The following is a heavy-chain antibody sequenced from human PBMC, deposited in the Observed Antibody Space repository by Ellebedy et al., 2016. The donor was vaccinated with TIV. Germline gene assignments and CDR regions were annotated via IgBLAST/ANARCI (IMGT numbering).Heavy chain of an antibody. D-gene: IGHD5-18*01. V-gene: IGHV5-51*01. CDR1: GYTFTNYW. CDR3: ARHMNTAMTNDY. J-gene: IGHJ4*02. Sequence: GESLKISCKASGYTFTNYWIGWVRQMPGKGLEWMGIIYPSDSDTRYSPSFQGQVTISADKSSSTAYLQWNSLKASDTAMYYCARHMNTAMTNDYWGQGTLVTVSS. CDR2: IYPSDSDT.